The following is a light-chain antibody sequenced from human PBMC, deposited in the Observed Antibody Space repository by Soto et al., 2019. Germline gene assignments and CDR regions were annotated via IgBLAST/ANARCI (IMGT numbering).Light chain of an antibody. J-gene: IGKJ4*01. V-gene: IGKV1D-13*01. Sequence: AIQLTQSPSSLATSVGDRVAFTCRASQDINSGLAWYKQKPGKPPKHLIYDVSRLQSGVPSRFSGSGSGTDFTLTISSLQSEDIATYYRQYYNKFPTFGGGTRVEI. CDR2: DVS. CDR1: QDINSG. CDR3: QYYNKFPT.